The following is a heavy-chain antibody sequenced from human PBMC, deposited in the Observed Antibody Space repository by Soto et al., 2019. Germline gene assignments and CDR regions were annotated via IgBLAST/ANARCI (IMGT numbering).Heavy chain of an antibody. CDR3: ARRMTTVTLSYYYYGMDV. D-gene: IGHD4-4*01. J-gene: IGHJ6*02. V-gene: IGHV3-33*01. CDR2: IWYDGSNQ. Sequence: QVQLVESGGGVVQPGRSLRLSCAASGFTFSSYGMNWVRQVPGKGLEWVAIIWYDGSNQYYADSVKGRFTISRDNSKNTLDLQMNSLRVEDTAVYYCARRMTTVTLSYYYYGMDVWGHGTTVTVSS. CDR1: GFTFSSYG.